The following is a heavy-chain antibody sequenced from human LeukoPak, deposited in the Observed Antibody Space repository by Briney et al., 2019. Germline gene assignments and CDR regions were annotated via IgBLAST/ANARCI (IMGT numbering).Heavy chain of an antibody. CDR1: GYTLTELS. Sequence: ASVKVSCKVSGYTLTELSMHWVRQAPGKGLEWMGGFDPEDGETIYAQKFQGRVTMTEDTSTDTAYVELSSLRSDDTAVYYCARDLGYYGSGSYYVVGWFDPWGQGTLVTVSS. CDR2: FDPEDGET. J-gene: IGHJ5*02. CDR3: ARDLGYYGSGSYYVVGWFDP. V-gene: IGHV1-24*01. D-gene: IGHD3-10*01.